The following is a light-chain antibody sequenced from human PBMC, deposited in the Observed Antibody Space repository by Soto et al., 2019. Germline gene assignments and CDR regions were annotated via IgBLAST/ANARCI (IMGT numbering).Light chain of an antibody. CDR3: QQYMTYAT. CDR1: QSISNW. CDR2: DAS. J-gene: IGKJ1*01. V-gene: IGKV1-5*01. Sequence: DIPMTQSPSTLSASVGDRVTITCRASQSISNWLAWYQQKPGKAPKLLIYDPSSLYDASSLENGVPSRFSGSGSETDFTLTISSLQPDDFSTYYCQQYMTYATFGQGTKVEIK.